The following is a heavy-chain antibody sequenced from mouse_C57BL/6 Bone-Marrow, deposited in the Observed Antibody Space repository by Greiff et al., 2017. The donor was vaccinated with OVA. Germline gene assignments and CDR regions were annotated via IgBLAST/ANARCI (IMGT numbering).Heavy chain of an antibody. CDR2: IDPANGNT. CDR3: AYYSNSYYFDY. Sequence: VQLQQSVAELVRPGASVKLSCTASGFNIKNTYMNWVKQRPEQGLEWIGRIDPANGNTKYAPKFQGKATITADTSSNTAYLQLSSLTSEDTAIYYCAYYSNSYYFDYWGQGTTLTVSS. CDR1: GFNIKNTY. V-gene: IGHV14-3*01. J-gene: IGHJ2*01. D-gene: IGHD2-5*01.